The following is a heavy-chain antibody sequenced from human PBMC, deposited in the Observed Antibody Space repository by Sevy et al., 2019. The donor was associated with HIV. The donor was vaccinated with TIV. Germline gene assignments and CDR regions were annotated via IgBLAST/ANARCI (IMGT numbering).Heavy chain of an antibody. CDR2: ISISGAST. Sequence: GGSLRLSCAASGFTFSAYAMSWVRQAPGKGLEWVSCISISGASTYYADSVKGRFSISRDTSKNTLYLQMNSLRAEDMAVYYCATLRGGLYGSGYFQNWGQGTQVTVSS. D-gene: IGHD3-10*01. V-gene: IGHV3-23*01. CDR1: GFTFSAYA. J-gene: IGHJ1*01. CDR3: ATLRGGLYGSGYFQN.